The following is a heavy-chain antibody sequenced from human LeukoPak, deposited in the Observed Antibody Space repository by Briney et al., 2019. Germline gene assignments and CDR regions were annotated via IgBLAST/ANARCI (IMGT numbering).Heavy chain of an antibody. V-gene: IGHV4-31*03. Sequence: PSQTLSLTCTVSGGSITSDGFYWSWIRQHPGKGLEWIGYIYYSGSTYYNPSLKSRVTISVGTSTNRFSLKLSSVTAADTAVYYCARYGSGSYADFDYWGQGTLVTVSS. D-gene: IGHD3-10*01. J-gene: IGHJ4*02. CDR2: IYYSGST. CDR1: GGSITSDGFY. CDR3: ARYGSGSYADFDY.